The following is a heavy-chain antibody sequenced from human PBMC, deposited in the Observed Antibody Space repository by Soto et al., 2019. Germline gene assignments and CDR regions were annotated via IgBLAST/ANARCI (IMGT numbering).Heavy chain of an antibody. CDR3: ARGCSGGSCYWRHAFDI. Sequence: QVQLVQSGAEVKKPGSSVKVSCKASGGTFSSYAISWVRQAPGQGLEWMGGIIPIFGTANYAQKFQGRVTITADESTSTAYMELSSLRSEDTAVYYCARGCSGGSCYWRHAFDIWGQGTMVTVSS. CDR2: IIPIFGTA. J-gene: IGHJ3*02. D-gene: IGHD2-15*01. CDR1: GGTFSSYA. V-gene: IGHV1-69*01.